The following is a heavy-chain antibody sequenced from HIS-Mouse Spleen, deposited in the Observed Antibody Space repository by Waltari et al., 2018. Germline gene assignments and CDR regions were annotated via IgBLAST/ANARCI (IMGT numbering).Heavy chain of an antibody. V-gene: IGHV4-39*07. Sequence: QLQLQESGPGLVKPSETLSLTCTVSGGSISSSSYYWGWVRQPPGKGREWIGSIYYSGSTYTNPSRKSRVTLSVDTSKNQFSLKLSSVTAADTAVYYCAREIPYSSSWYDWYFDLWGRGTLVTVSS. J-gene: IGHJ2*01. CDR2: IYYSGST. D-gene: IGHD6-13*01. CDR1: GGSISSSSYY. CDR3: AREIPYSSSWYDWYFDL.